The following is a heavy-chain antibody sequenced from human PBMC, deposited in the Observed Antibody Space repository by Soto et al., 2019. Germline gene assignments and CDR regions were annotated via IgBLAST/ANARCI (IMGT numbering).Heavy chain of an antibody. J-gene: IGHJ4*02. CDR2: ISVYNEDK. V-gene: IGHV1-18*01. CDR3: ARAFDYGDEREIAF. Sequence: QVQLVQSGAEVKKPGASVKVSCQTSGYTFSNYDINWVRQAPGQGLEWMGCISVYNEDKNYAQKFQGRVTMTTDTSTNTAYMDLRNLRSDDTAVYFCARAFDYGDEREIAFLGQGTLVTVSS. CDR1: GYTFSNYD. D-gene: IGHD4-17*01.